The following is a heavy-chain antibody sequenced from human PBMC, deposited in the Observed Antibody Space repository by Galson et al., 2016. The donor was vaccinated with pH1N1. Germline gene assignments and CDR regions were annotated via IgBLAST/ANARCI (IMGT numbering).Heavy chain of an antibody. D-gene: IGHD4-17*01. V-gene: IGHV2-70*01. CDR1: GFSLSTSGMC. CDR2: IDWDDDK. Sequence: PALVTPTQTLTLTCTFSGFSLSTSGMCVSWIRQPPGKALEWLALIDWDDDKYYSTSLKTRLTISKDTSKNQVVLTMTNMDPVDTATYYCARMRYGDYSDWFDPWGQGTTVTVSS. J-gene: IGHJ5*01. CDR3: ARMRYGDYSDWFDP.